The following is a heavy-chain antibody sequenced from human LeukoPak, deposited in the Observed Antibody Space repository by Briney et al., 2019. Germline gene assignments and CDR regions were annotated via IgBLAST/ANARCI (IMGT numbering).Heavy chain of an antibody. Sequence: GGSLRLSCAASGFTVSSSYMSWVRQAPGKGLEWVSVIYSGGSTYYADSVKGRFTISRDNSKNTLYLQMNSLRAEDTAVYYCASGVNHYYDSSGNNWFDPWGQGTLVTVSS. J-gene: IGHJ5*02. D-gene: IGHD3-22*01. CDR1: GFTVSSSY. CDR2: IYSGGST. V-gene: IGHV3-53*01. CDR3: ASGVNHYYDSSGNNWFDP.